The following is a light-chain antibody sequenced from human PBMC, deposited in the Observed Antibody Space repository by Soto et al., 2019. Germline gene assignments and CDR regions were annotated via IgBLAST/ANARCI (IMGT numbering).Light chain of an antibody. CDR1: SSDVGSYNR. CDR3: RSFTSSNTWV. Sequence: QSALTQPPSVSGSPGQSVTISCTGTSSDVGSYNRASWYQQPPGTAPKLIIYEVSNRPSGVPDRFFGSKSGNTASLTISGLQAEDEADYYCRSFTSSNTWVFGGGTKVTVL. V-gene: IGLV2-18*02. J-gene: IGLJ3*02. CDR2: EVS.